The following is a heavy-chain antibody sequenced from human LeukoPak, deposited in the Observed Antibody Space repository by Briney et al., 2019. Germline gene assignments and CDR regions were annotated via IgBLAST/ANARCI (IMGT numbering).Heavy chain of an antibody. CDR2: INPSGGST. CDR1: GCSFPSYY. Sequence: GASVTVSCKASGCSFPSYYLLWVGQAPGPGLEWMGIINPSGGSTSYAQKFQGRVTMTRDTSTSTVYMELSSLRSEDTAVYYCSLDNPAGCVLWGQGTMVTVSS. D-gene: IGHD1-14*01. V-gene: IGHV1-46*03. CDR3: SLDNPAGCVL. J-gene: IGHJ3*01.